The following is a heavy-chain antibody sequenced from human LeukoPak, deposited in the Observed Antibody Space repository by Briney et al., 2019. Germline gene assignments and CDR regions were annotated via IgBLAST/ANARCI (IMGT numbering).Heavy chain of an antibody. V-gene: IGHV3-21*01. Sequence: GGSLRLSCAASGFTFSSYSMNWVRQAPGKGLEWVSSISNSSSYIYYADSVKGRFTISRDNAKNSLYLQMNSLRAEDTAVYYCARDYLEGGFFDYWGQGTLVTVSS. CDR3: ARDYLEGGFFDY. CDR2: ISNSSSYI. D-gene: IGHD1-1*01. CDR1: GFTFSSYS. J-gene: IGHJ4*02.